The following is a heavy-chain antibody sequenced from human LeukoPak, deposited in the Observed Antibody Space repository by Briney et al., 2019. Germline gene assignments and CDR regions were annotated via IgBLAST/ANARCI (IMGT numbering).Heavy chain of an antibody. CDR1: GGSISSGGYY. CDR2: IHYSGST. D-gene: IGHD1-14*01. CDR3: AREIYEPPYYYFDY. V-gene: IGHV4-31*03. Sequence: PSETLSLTCTVSGGSISSGGYYWSWIRQHPGKGLEWIGYIHYSGSTYYNPSLKSRVTISVDTSKNQFSLKLSSVTAADTAVYYCAREIYEPPYYYFDYWGQGTLVTVSS. J-gene: IGHJ4*02.